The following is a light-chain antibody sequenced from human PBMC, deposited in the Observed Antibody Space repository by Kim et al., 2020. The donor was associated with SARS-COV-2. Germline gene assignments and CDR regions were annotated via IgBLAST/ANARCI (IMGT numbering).Light chain of an antibody. V-gene: IGLV2-23*02. Sequence: QSALTQPASVSGSPGQSITISCTGSSNDVGSYNLVSWYQQYPGRAPKFMIYEVNKRPSGISNRFSASKSGNTASLTISGLQAEDEADYYCCSYASSNNWVFGGGTKLTVL. CDR3: CSYASSNNWV. CDR2: EVN. CDR1: SNDVGSYNL. J-gene: IGLJ3*02.